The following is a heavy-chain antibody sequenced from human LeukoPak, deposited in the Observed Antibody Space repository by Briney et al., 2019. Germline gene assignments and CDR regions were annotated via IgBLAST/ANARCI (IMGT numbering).Heavy chain of an antibody. CDR3: AREGSSSGQDYYYYYMDV. D-gene: IGHD6-6*01. V-gene: IGHV4-34*01. Sequence: SETLSLTCAVYGGSFSGYYWSWIRQPPGKGLEWIGEINHSGSTNYNPSLKSRVTISVDTSKNQFSLKLSSVTAADTAVYYCAREGSSSGQDYYYYYMDVWGKGTTVTVSS. J-gene: IGHJ6*03. CDR2: INHSGST. CDR1: GGSFSGYY.